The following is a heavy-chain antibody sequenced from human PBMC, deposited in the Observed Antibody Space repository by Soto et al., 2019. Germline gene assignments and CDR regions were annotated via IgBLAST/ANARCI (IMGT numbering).Heavy chain of an antibody. Sequence: ASVKVSCKASGYTFTSYGISWVRQAPGQGLEWMGWISAYNGNTNYAQKLQGRVTMTTDTSTSTAYMELRSLRSDDTAVYYCARVPYKSSVVGWFDPWGQGTLVTVS. D-gene: IGHD2-15*01. J-gene: IGHJ5*02. CDR2: ISAYNGNT. CDR1: GYTFTSYG. V-gene: IGHV1-18*01. CDR3: ARVPYKSSVVGWFDP.